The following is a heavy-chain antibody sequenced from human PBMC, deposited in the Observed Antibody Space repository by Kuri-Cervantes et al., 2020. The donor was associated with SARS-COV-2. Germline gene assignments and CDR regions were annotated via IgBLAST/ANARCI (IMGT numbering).Heavy chain of an antibody. D-gene: IGHD3-16*01. V-gene: IGHV3-64*01. CDR3: ARMGEPYYMDV. J-gene: IGHJ6*03. CDR1: GFTFSNAW. CDR2: ISSNGGST. Sequence: GESLKISCAASGFTFSNAWMSWVRQAPGKGLEYVSAISSNGGSTYYANSVKGRFTISRDNSKNTLYLQMGSLRAEDMAVYYCARMGEPYYMDVWGKGTTVTSP.